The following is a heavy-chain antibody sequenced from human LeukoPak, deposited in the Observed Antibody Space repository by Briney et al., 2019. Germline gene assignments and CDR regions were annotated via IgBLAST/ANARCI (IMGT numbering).Heavy chain of an antibody. CDR2: ISSSSSYI. D-gene: IGHD5-24*01. CDR3: TRVGYIDEGIDY. J-gene: IGHJ4*02. Sequence: PGGSLRLSCAASGFTFSSYSMNWVRQAPGKGLEWVSSISSSSSYIYYADSVKGRSTISRDNAKNSLYLQMNSLRAEDTAIYYCTRVGYIDEGIDYWGQGTLVTVSS. CDR1: GFTFSSYS. V-gene: IGHV3-21*06.